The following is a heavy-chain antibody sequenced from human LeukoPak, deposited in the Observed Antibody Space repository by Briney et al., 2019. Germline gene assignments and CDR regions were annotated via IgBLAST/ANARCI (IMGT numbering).Heavy chain of an antibody. V-gene: IGHV3-23*01. CDR2: VSPSGDIT. CDR3: AKDIDWGRFDV. D-gene: IGHD7-27*01. CDR1: GFTFSSHG. J-gene: IGHJ2*01. Sequence: GGSLRLSCAASGFTFSSHGMDWVRQAPGMGLEWVSGVSPSGDITYYADSVKGRFAISSDNSRNTVYFQLNSLRADDTAVYYCAKDIDWGRFDVWGRGTLVTVSS.